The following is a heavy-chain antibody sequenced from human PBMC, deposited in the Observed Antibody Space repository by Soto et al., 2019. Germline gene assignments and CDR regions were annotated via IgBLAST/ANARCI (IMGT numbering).Heavy chain of an antibody. V-gene: IGHV1-69*13. D-gene: IGHD1-1*01. J-gene: IGHJ4*02. CDR1: GGTFSSYA. CDR3: ASSNNWNDGGVY. Sequence: VASVKVSCKASGGTFSSYAISWVRQAPGQGLEWMGGIIPIFGTANYAQKFQGRVTITADESTSTAYMELSSLRSEDTAVYYCASSNNWNDGGVYWGQGTLVTVS. CDR2: IIPIFGTA.